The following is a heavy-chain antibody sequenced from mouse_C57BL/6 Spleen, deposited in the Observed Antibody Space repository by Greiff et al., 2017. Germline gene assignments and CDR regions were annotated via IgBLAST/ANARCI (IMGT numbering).Heavy chain of an antibody. CDR2: ISNNANGYTT. CDR1: GFTFTDYY. V-gene: IGHV7-3*01. J-gene: IGHJ3*01. CDR3: ARDGGSAAWFAY. D-gene: IGHD1-1*02. Sequence: EVKLVESGGGLVQPGGSLSLSCAASGFTFTDYYMSWVRQPPGKALEWLGFISNNANGYTTEYSASVKGRFTTSRDNSQSILYIQMNALRAEDSATYYCARDGGSAAWFAYWGQGTLVTVSA.